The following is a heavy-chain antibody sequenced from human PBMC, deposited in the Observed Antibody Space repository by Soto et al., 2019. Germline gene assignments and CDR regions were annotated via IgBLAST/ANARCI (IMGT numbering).Heavy chain of an antibody. J-gene: IGHJ4*02. CDR1: GITFSVYW. V-gene: IGHV3-74*01. CDR2: VDSAGSGT. Sequence: VPLVESGGGSVQPGGSLRLSCVASGITFSVYWMHWVRQVPGQGLVWVARVDSAGSGTSYADSVKGRFTISRDNAKNTLSLQMDSLRVEDTAVYYCATVFEHWGQGIPVTVSS. CDR3: ATVFEH.